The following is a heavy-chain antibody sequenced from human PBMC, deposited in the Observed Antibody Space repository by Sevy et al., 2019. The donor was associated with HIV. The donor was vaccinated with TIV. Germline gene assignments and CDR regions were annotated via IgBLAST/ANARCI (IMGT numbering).Heavy chain of an antibody. V-gene: IGHV3-23*01. CDR3: AKDRYSSGWAFDI. J-gene: IGHJ3*02. D-gene: IGHD6-19*01. CDR1: GFTFSSYA. Sequence: GGSLRLSCAASGFTFSSYAMSWVRQAPGKGLEWVSAIIGSGGSTYYADSVKGRFTISRDNSKNTLYLQMNSLRAEDKAVYYCAKDRYSSGWAFDIWGQGTMVTVSS. CDR2: IIGSGGST.